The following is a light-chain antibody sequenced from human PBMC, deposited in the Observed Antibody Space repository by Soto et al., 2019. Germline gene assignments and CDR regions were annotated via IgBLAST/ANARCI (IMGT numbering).Light chain of an antibody. J-gene: IGKJ3*01. CDR2: GAS. V-gene: IGKV3-20*01. CDR1: QSVDNKY. Sequence: EIVLTQSPGSLSLSPGERATLSCRASQSVDNKYLAWYQQKPGQAPRLLIYGASTRATCIPNRFSGSGSGTDFTLTINRLEPEDFAVYFCQQYGISPGLFTFGPGTKVDIK. CDR3: QQYGISPGLFT.